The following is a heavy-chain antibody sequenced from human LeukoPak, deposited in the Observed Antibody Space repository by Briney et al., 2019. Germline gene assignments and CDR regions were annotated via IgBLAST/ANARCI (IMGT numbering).Heavy chain of an antibody. CDR2: INSNSGGT. CDR3: ARFTAAAEGLDY. D-gene: IGHD6-25*01. Sequence: ASVTVSCMASGWIFTVYYIHWVRQAPGQGLEWVGWINSNSGGTNYAQKFQGRVTMTRDTSISTAYMELSRLRSDDTAVYCCARFTAAAEGLDYWGQGTLVTVSS. V-gene: IGHV1-2*02. CDR1: GWIFTVYY. J-gene: IGHJ4*02.